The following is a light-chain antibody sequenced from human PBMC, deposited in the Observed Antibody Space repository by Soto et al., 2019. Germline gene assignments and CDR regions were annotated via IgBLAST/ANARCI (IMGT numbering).Light chain of an antibody. CDR1: QSVVLTSNNKNY. CDR2: WAS. CDR3: QQYYTTLT. Sequence: DIVMTQSPDSLAVSLGERATINCKSSQSVVLTSNNKNYLAWYQQKPGQPPKVLISWASTRESGVPDRFSGSGSVTYLTLIITRLQDEAVADYSCQQYYTTLTFGGGTKVEIK. V-gene: IGKV4-1*01. J-gene: IGKJ4*01.